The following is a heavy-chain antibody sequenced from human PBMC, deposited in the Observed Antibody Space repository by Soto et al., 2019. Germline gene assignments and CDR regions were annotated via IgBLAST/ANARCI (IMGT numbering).Heavy chain of an antibody. CDR2: ISSSSSYI. CDR3: ASWDNWNYDAFDI. CDR1: GFTFSSYS. V-gene: IGHV3-21*01. J-gene: IGHJ3*02. Sequence: GGSLRLSCAASGFTFSSYSMNWVRQAPGKGLEWVSSISSSSSYIYYADSVKGRFTISRDNAKNSLYLQMNSLRAEDTAVHYCASWDNWNYDAFDIWGQGTMVTVSS. D-gene: IGHD1-7*01.